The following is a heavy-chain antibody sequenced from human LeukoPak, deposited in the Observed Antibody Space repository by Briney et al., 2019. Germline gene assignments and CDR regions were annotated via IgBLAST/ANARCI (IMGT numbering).Heavy chain of an antibody. CDR1: GGSFGSFF. D-gene: IGHD3-22*01. J-gene: IGHJ4*02. CDR2: IYHGGNT. Sequence: SETLSLTCAVSGGSFGSFFWSWVRQPPGKGLEWIGYIYHGGNTNYNPSLKSRVTMSVDTSKNHFSLKLTSVTAADTAVYYCARGGRYYDTRGYHREYHFDSWGQGTLLTVSS. CDR3: ARGGRYYDTRGYHREYHFDS. V-gene: IGHV4-59*01.